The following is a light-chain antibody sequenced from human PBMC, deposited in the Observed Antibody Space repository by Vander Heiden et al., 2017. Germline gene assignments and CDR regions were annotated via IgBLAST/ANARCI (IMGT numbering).Light chain of an antibody. Sequence: SLLTHPPSASRTPGQTVTLSCSGSSSNIGSNTVNWYQQLPGTAPKLLIYSNNQRPSGVPDRFSGSKSGTSASLAISGLQSEDEADYYCAAWDDSLNGYWVFGGGTKLTVL. CDR2: SNN. CDR1: SSNIGSNT. V-gene: IGLV1-44*01. CDR3: AAWDDSLNGYWV. J-gene: IGLJ3*02.